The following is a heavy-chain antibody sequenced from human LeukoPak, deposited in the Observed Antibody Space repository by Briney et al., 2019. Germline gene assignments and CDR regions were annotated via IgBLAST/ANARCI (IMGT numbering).Heavy chain of an antibody. CDR2: ISSSSSTI. V-gene: IGHV3-48*02. J-gene: IGHJ4*02. CDR3: ARDVTRRGDRHYFDY. Sequence: GGSLRLSCAASGFTFSSYSMNWVRQAPGKGLEWVSYISSSSSTIYYADSVKGRFTISRDNAKNSLYLQMNSLRDEDTAVYYCARDVTRRGDRHYFDYWGQGTLVTVSS. CDR1: GFTFSSYS. D-gene: IGHD2-21*02.